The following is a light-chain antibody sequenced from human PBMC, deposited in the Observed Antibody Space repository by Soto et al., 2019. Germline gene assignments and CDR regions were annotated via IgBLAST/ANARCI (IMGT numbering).Light chain of an antibody. Sequence: DIQMTQSPSSVSASVGDRVTMTCRASQDIANYLVWYQQQPGKVPKLLIYAASTLHSGVPSRFSGSGSGTDFTLTISCLQSEDFATYYCQQYYSYPLTFGGGTKVDIK. CDR3: QQYYSYPLT. CDR1: QDIANY. CDR2: AAS. J-gene: IGKJ4*01. V-gene: IGKV1-27*01.